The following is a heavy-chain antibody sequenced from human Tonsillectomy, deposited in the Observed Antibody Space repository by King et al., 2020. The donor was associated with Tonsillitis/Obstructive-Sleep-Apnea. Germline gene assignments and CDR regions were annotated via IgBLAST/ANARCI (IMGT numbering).Heavy chain of an antibody. V-gene: IGHV4-59*01. D-gene: IGHD3-22*01. CDR2: IYYSGST. Sequence: VQLQESGPGLVKPSETLSLTSTVSGGSISSYYWSWIRQPPGKGLEWIGYIYYSGSTNYNPSLKSRVTISVDTSKNQFSLKLSSVTAADTAVYYCARVGDSSGYLYYFDYWGQGTLVTVSS. CDR1: GGSISSYY. J-gene: IGHJ4*02. CDR3: ARVGDSSGYLYYFDY.